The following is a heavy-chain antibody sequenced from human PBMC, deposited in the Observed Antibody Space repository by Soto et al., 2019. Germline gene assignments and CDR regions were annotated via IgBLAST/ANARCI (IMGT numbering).Heavy chain of an antibody. J-gene: IGHJ5*02. CDR2: ISGSGGST. D-gene: IGHD1-26*01. Sequence: PVGSLRLSCAASGFTFSSYAMSWVRHSPGKGLEWVSAISGSGGSTYYADSVKGRFTISRDNSKNTLYLQMNSLRAEDTAVYYCAKDSAEETYNWFDPWGQGTLVTVSS. V-gene: IGHV3-23*01. CDR1: GFTFSSYA. CDR3: AKDSAEETYNWFDP.